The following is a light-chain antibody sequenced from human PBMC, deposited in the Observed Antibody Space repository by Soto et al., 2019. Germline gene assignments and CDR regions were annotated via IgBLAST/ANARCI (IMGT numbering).Light chain of an antibody. V-gene: IGLV2-8*01. CDR1: SSDVGGYNY. CDR3: SSYAGSSSFGV. Sequence: QSALTQPPSASGSPGQSVTISCTGTSSDVGGYNYVSWYQHHPGRAPKLMIYEVNKRPSGVSDRFSGSKSGNTSSLTVSGLQAEDEADYYCSSYAGSSSFGVFGGGTKVTVL. J-gene: IGLJ2*01. CDR2: EVN.